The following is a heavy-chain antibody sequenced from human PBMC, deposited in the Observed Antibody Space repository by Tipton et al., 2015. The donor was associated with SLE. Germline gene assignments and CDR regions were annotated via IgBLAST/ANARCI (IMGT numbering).Heavy chain of an antibody. V-gene: IGHV4-31*03. CDR2: IYYSGST. CDR3: ARGYSSSSNAFDI. Sequence: TLSLTCTVSGGSISRGGYYWSWIRQHPGKGLAWIGYIYYSGSTYYNPSLKSRVTISVDTSKNQFSLKLSSVTAADTAVYYCARGYSSSSNAFDIWGQGTTVTVSS. D-gene: IGHD6-6*01. CDR1: GGSISRGGYY. J-gene: IGHJ3*02.